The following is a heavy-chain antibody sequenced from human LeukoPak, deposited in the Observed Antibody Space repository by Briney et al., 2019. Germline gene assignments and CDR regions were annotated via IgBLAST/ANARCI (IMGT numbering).Heavy chain of an antibody. CDR2: ISHNGNKK. Sequence: PGGSLRLSCAASGFTFSSYAMHWVRQGPGKGLEWLAVISHNGNKKYYADSVKGRFTISRDNSKNTLYLQINSLRAEDTAMYYCARAPVWFGEFTQLDYGGQGTQVTVSS. CDR3: ARAPVWFGEFTQLDY. D-gene: IGHD3-10*01. CDR1: GFTFSSYA. J-gene: IGHJ4*02. V-gene: IGHV3-30*03.